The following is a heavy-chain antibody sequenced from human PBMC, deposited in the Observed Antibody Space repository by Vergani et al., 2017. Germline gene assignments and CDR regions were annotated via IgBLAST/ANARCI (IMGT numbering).Heavy chain of an antibody. J-gene: IGHJ6*02. CDR2: IIPIFGTA. V-gene: IGHV1-69*13. CDR1: GGTFSSYA. D-gene: IGHD3-9*01. Sequence: QVQLVQSGAEVKKPGSSVKVSCKASGGTFSSYAISWVRQAPGQGLEWMGRIIPIFGTANYAQKFQGRVTITADESTSTAYMELSSLRSEATAVYYCARDGIYYDILTGYLPSQPRTRVERGYYYGMDVWGQGTTVTVSS. CDR3: ARDGIYYDILTGYLPSQPRTRVERGYYYGMDV.